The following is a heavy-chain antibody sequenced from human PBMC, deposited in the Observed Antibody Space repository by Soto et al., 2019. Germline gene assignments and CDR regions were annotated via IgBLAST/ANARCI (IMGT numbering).Heavy chain of an antibody. J-gene: IGHJ4*02. CDR3: ARGGPSGSYYGSDY. CDR1: GGSVSSGSYY. D-gene: IGHD1-26*01. Sequence: QVQLQESGPGLVKPSETLSPTCTVSGGSVSSGSYYWSWIRQPPGRGLEWIGYIYYSGSTNYNPSLKSRVTISVDTSKNQFSLKLSSVTAADTAVYYCARGGPSGSYYGSDYWGQGTLVTVSS. CDR2: IYYSGST. V-gene: IGHV4-61*01.